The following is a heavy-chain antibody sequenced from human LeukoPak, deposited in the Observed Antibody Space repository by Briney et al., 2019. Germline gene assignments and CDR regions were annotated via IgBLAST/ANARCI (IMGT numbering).Heavy chain of an antibody. CDR1: GDSLSSYY. CDR3: ARLRVGPKFDFWSGLWYFDL. J-gene: IGHJ2*01. Sequence: SETLSLTCTVSGDSLSSYYWCCVPQPPGKGLEWMGYIYYSGGTNYNPSLKSRVTMSVDTSKNQFSLKLSSVTAADTAVYYCARLRVGPKFDFWSGLWYFDLWGRGTLGTVS. V-gene: IGHV4-59*01. D-gene: IGHD3-3*01. CDR2: IYYSGGT.